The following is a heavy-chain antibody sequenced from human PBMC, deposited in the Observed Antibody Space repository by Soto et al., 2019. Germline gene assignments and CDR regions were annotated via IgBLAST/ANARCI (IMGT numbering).Heavy chain of an antibody. CDR1: GFTFSSYA. Sequence: PGGSLRLSCAASGFTFSSYAMHWVRQAPGKGLERVAVISYDGSNKYYADSVKGRFTISRDNSKNTLYLQMNSLRAEDTAVYYCARGGRWPLDYFDYLGQGTLVTVSS. CDR3: ARGGRWPLDYFDY. CDR2: ISYDGSNK. D-gene: IGHD2-15*01. J-gene: IGHJ4*02. V-gene: IGHV3-30-3*01.